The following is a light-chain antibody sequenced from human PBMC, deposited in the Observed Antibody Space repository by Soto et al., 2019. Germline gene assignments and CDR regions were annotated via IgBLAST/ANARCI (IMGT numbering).Light chain of an antibody. CDR3: QQRYNWPLT. CDR1: QSVEKN. CDR2: EAS. Sequence: ESVLTQSPATLSLSLGERATLSCRASQSVEKNLAWFQQKPGQAPRLLIYEASIRATAIPARFTGSGSGTDFTLTISSLEPEDFAVYYCQQRYNWPLTFGRGTKVDIK. J-gene: IGKJ1*01. V-gene: IGKV3-11*01.